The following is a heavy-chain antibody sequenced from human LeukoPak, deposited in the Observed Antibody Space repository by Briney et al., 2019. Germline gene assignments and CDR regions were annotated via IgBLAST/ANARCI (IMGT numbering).Heavy chain of an antibody. CDR1: GGSFSGYY. Sequence: PSETLSLTCAVFGGSFSGYYWSWIRQPPGKGLEWIGEINHSGSTNYHPSLKSRVTISVDTSKNQFSLELSSLTAADTAVYYCARGFMVVVPAAIPYMDVRGKGTTVTVSS. CDR3: ARGFMVVVPAAIPYMDV. J-gene: IGHJ6*03. CDR2: INHSGST. D-gene: IGHD2-2*01. V-gene: IGHV4-34*01.